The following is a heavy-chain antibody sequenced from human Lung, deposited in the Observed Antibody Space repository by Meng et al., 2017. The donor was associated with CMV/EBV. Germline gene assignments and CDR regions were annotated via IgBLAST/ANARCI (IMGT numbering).Heavy chain of an antibody. CDR1: GDSVSSNSAA. D-gene: IGHD6-19*01. Sequence: AHLRSSGPDFVKRFQTHSHSCAIAGDSVSSNSAAWNWIRHSPSRVLEWLGRTYYRSKWYNGYAVSVKSRITINPDTSKNKFSLQLNSVTPEDTAMYYCARSGSSGWIDYWGQGTLVTVSS. CDR2: TYYRSKWYN. J-gene: IGHJ4*02. V-gene: IGHV6-1*01. CDR3: ARSGSSGWIDY.